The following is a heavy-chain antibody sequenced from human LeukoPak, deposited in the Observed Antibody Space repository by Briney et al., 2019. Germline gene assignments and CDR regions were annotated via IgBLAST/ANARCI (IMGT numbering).Heavy chain of an antibody. V-gene: IGHV3-7*01. J-gene: IGHJ4*02. CDR1: GFTFSSHG. CDR2: IKEDGSEK. Sequence: GGSLRLSCAASGFTFSSHGMNWVRQAPGKGLEWVANIKEDGSEKYYVDSAKGRFTISRDNAKNSVYLQMNSLRAEDTGVYYCASTNVFYYGSGTDYWGQGTLVTVSS. CDR3: ASTNVFYYGSGTDY. D-gene: IGHD3-10*01.